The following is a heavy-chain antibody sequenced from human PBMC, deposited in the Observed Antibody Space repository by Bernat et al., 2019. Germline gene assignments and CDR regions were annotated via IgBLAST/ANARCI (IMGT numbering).Heavy chain of an antibody. V-gene: IGHV3-23*01. CDR3: SRDGSQMATIQPNYFDC. D-gene: IGHD5-24*01. Sequence: EVQLLESGGGLVQPGGSLRLSCVASGFTFSNYAMSWVRQAPGKGLEWVSAISGVGGNTYCADSVRGRFTISRDNSKNTLTLQMSSLRVEDTAVYYCSRDGSQMATIQPNYFDCWGQGTLVTVSS. CDR2: ISGVGGNT. J-gene: IGHJ4*02. CDR1: GFTFSNYA.